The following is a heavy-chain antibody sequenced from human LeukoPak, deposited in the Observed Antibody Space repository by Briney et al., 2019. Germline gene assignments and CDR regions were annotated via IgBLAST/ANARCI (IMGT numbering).Heavy chain of an antibody. CDR1: GGSISSYY. Sequence: PSETLSLTCTVSGGSISSYYWSWIRQPPGKGLEWIGYIYYSGSTNYNPSLKSRVTIPVDTSKNQFSLKLSSVTAADTAVYYCARLRNGIDYWGQGTLVTVSS. V-gene: IGHV4-59*08. J-gene: IGHJ4*02. D-gene: IGHD1-1*01. CDR2: IYYSGST. CDR3: ARLRNGIDY.